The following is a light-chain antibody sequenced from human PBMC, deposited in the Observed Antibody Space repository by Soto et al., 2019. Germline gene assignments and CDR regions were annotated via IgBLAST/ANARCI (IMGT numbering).Light chain of an antibody. CDR1: QTINSY. V-gene: IGKV1-39*01. Sequence: DVQMTQSPSSLSASVGDIVTITCRASQTINSYLNWYQQKPGKAPKLLIYAASSLKSGGPSRFSGSGSGTDFTLTISNLQPEDFATYYCQQSYSTFKTFGQGTKVESK. J-gene: IGKJ1*01. CDR2: AAS. CDR3: QQSYSTFKT.